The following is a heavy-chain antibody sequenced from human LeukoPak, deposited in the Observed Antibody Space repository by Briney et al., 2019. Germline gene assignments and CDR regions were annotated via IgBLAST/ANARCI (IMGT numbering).Heavy chain of an antibody. J-gene: IGHJ3*02. CDR1: GGSINSYH. CDR3: ARVGGIPLGAFDI. Sequence: SETLSLTCTVTGGSINSYHWSWIRQPAGKGLEWIGHFYTSGTTTYNPSLKSRVTMPVDTSKNQFSLKLTSVTAADTAVYYCARVGGIPLGAFDIWGQGTTVTVSP. CDR2: FYTSGTT. V-gene: IGHV4-4*07. D-gene: IGHD3-10*01.